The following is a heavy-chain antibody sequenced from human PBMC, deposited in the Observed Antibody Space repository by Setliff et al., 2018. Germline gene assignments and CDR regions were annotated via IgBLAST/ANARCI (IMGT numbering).Heavy chain of an antibody. CDR1: GDSISSTSYQ. V-gene: IGHV4-39*01. Sequence: PSETLSLTCTVSGDSISSTSYQWGWVRQPPEKGLEWIGSIYYTGTAYYNPSLKSRVTISVDTSKNQFSLQVTSLAATDTALYFCARHEFVGGYYGSVTYRHFDYWGQGILVTVSS. D-gene: IGHD3-10*01. CDR2: IYYTGTA. J-gene: IGHJ4*02. CDR3: ARHEFVGGYYGSVTYRHFDY.